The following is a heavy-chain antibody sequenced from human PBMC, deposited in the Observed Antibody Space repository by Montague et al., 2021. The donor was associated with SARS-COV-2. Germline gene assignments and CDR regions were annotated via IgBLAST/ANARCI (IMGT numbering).Heavy chain of an antibody. J-gene: IGHJ4*02. CDR3: VRDGGNWYYFDY. D-gene: IGHD3-16*01. CDR2: IYASGST. V-gene: IGHV4-4*07. Sequence: SETLSLTCSISGVSITSYYWSWVRQPPGKGLEWIGHIYASGSTNXXPPLKSRVRLSIDNPKNQFSLKLESLTAADTAVYYCVRDGGNWYYFDYWGQGALVTVSS. CDR1: GVSITSYY.